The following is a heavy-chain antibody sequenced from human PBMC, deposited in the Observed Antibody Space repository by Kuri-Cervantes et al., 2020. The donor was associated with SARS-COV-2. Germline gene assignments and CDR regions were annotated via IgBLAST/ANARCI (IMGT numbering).Heavy chain of an antibody. D-gene: IGHD5-18*01. CDR2: ISGSGGST. V-gene: IGHV3-23*01. J-gene: IGHJ5*02. Sequence: GGSLRLSCAASGFTFSSYAMSWVRQAPGKGLEWVSAISGSGGSTYYADSVKGRFTISRDNSKNTLYLQMNSLRADDTAIYYCAKASWGDTAINWFDPWGQGTLVTVSS. CDR1: GFTFSSYA. CDR3: AKASWGDTAINWFDP.